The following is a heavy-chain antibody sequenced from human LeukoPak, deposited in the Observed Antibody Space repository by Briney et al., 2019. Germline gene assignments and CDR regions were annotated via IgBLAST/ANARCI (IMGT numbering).Heavy chain of an antibody. CDR1: GFTFSSCG. J-gene: IGHJ5*02. V-gene: IGHV3-23*01. CDR3: ARHLDRGIAATYNWFDP. D-gene: IGHD6-13*01. Sequence: PGGALRLSCAASGFTFSSCGMSWVRQAPGKGLEWVSVLSDSGGSTFYADSVKGRFTISRDNSKNTLYLQMNSLRAEDTAVYYCARHLDRGIAATYNWFDPWGQGTLVTVSS. CDR2: LSDSGGST.